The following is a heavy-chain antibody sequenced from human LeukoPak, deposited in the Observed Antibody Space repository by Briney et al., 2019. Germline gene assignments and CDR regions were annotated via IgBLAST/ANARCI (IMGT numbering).Heavy chain of an antibody. V-gene: IGHV3-74*01. CDR2: INTDCSST. CDR1: GFTFSSYC. CDR3: ARGLEGFDY. J-gene: IGHJ4*02. Sequence: WESLRLSCAASGFTFSSYCMHWVRQAPAQGLVLDSIINTDCSSTSYADPVTGRFTISRDNAKNTLSLKMKSLSAEDTAVYYCARGLEGFDYWGQGTLVTVSS.